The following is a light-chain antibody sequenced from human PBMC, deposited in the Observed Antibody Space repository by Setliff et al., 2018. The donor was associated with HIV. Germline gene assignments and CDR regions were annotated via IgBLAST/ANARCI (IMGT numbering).Light chain of an antibody. Sequence: IVLTQSPGTLSLSPGERATLSCRASQSFSTDFLAWYQQKPGQAPRLLIYRASNRASGIPDRFSGRGSGTDFTLTISRLEPEDFAVYYCQQFGSSRPITFGQGTRLEIK. CDR2: RAS. V-gene: IGKV3-20*01. CDR3: QQFGSSRPIT. J-gene: IGKJ5*01. CDR1: QSFSTDF.